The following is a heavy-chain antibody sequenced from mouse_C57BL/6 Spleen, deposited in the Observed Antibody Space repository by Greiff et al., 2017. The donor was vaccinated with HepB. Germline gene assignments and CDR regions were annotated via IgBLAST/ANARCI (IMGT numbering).Heavy chain of an antibody. Sequence: EVKLVESGEGLVKPGGSLKLSCAASGFTFSSYAMSWVRQTPEKRLEWVAYISSGGDYIYYADTVKGRFTISRDNARNTLYLQMSSLKSEDTAMYYCTRDLSSSSRAMDYWGQGTSVTVSS. CDR1: GFTFSSYA. J-gene: IGHJ4*01. V-gene: IGHV5-9-1*02. CDR3: TRDLSSSSRAMDY. CDR2: ISSGGDYI.